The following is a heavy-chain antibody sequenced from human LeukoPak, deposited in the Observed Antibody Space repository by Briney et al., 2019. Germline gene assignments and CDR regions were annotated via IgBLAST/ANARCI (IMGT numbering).Heavy chain of an antibody. V-gene: IGHV3-23*01. CDR2: IWGSGGST. Sequence: PGGSLRLSCAASGFTFSSYAMSWVRQTPGKGLEWVSTIWGSGGSTYYADSVKGRFTISRDNSKNTLYLQMNSLRVGDAAIYYCAKDKLAVAGISWFDPWGQGTLVTVSS. CDR1: GFTFSSYA. J-gene: IGHJ5*02. D-gene: IGHD6-19*01. CDR3: AKDKLAVAGISWFDP.